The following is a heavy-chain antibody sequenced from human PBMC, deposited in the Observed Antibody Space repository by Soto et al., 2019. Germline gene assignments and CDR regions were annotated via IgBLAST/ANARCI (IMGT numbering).Heavy chain of an antibody. V-gene: IGHV1-69*13. CDR2: IIPIFGTA. J-gene: IGHJ6*02. CDR3: ANLWGDGYNLGQDYNGMDV. Sequence: SVKVSCKASGGTFSSYAISWVRQAPGQGLEWMGGIIPIFGTANYAQKFQGRVTITADESTSTAYMELSSLRSEDTAVYYCANLWGDGYNLGQDYNGMDVWGQGTTVTVSS. CDR1: GGTFSSYA. D-gene: IGHD5-12*01.